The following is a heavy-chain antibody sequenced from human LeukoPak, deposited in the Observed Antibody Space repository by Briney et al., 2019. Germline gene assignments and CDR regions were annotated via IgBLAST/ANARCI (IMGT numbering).Heavy chain of an antibody. CDR1: GFTFSSYA. D-gene: IGHD6-19*01. Sequence: GGSLRLSCAASGFTFSSYAMSWVRQAPGKGLEWVSAISGSGGSTYYADSVKGRFTISRDNSKNTLYLQMNSLRAEDTAVYYCAKDERGSGWPTYYYYGMDVWGQGTTVTVSS. J-gene: IGHJ6*02. CDR2: ISGSGGST. V-gene: IGHV3-23*01. CDR3: AKDERGSGWPTYYYYGMDV.